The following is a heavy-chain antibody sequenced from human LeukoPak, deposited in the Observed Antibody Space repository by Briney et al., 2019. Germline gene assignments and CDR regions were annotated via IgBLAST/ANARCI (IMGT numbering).Heavy chain of an antibody. D-gene: IGHD3-9*01. V-gene: IGHV1-24*01. CDR3: ATRSPSGDILTGPYYYGMDV. J-gene: IGHJ6*04. CDR1: GYTLTELS. CDR2: FDPEDGET. Sequence: ASVKVSCKVSGYTLTELSMHWVRQAPGKGLEWMEGFDPEDGETIYAQKFQGRATMTEDTSTDTAYMELSSLRSEDTAVYYCATRSPSGDILTGPYYYGMDVWGKGTTVTVSS.